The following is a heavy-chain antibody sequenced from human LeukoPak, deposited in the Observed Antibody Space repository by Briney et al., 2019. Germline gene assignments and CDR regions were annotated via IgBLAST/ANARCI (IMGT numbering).Heavy chain of an antibody. CDR2: INHSGST. Sequence: GSLRLSCGASGFTFRNQAMSWVRQPPGKGLEWIGEINHSGSTNYKPSLKSRVTLSVDTSKNQFSLKLSSVTAADTAVYYCARGGERYFYESSAYYPEYFHHWGQGTLVTVSS. CDR3: ARGGERYFYESSAYYPEYFHH. CDR1: GFTFRNQA. D-gene: IGHD3-22*01. J-gene: IGHJ1*01. V-gene: IGHV4-34*01.